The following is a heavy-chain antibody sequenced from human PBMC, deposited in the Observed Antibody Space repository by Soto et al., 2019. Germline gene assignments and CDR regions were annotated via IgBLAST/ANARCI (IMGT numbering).Heavy chain of an antibody. Sequence: QLQLQESGPGLVKPSETLSLTCTVSGGSISSSSYYWGWIRQPPGKGLEWIGSIYYSGSTYYNPSLKSRVTISVDTSKNQFSLKLSSVTAADTAVYYCARRGSSYGGGRGFDPWGQGTLVTVSS. CDR1: GGSISSSSYY. V-gene: IGHV4-39*01. CDR3: ARRGSSYGGGRGFDP. D-gene: IGHD2-15*01. J-gene: IGHJ5*02. CDR2: IYYSGST.